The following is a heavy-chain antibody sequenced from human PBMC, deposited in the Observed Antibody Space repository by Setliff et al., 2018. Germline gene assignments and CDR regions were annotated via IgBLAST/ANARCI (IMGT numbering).Heavy chain of an antibody. CDR1: GGSFTGYY. V-gene: IGHV4-34*01. CDR3: AREQWLDPPGYYYMDV. D-gene: IGHD6-19*01. J-gene: IGHJ6*03. Sequence: PSETLSLTCTVYGGSFTGYYWSWFRQVPGKGLEWIAEIGHSDMPHYNPSLKSRVTISADTSKSEFSLGLNSVTAADMAVYYCAREQWLDPPGYYYMDVWAKGTTVTVSS. CDR2: IGHSDMP.